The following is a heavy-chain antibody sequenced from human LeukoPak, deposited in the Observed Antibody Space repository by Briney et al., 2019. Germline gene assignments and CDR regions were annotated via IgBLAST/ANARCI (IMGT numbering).Heavy chain of an antibody. J-gene: IGHJ5*02. D-gene: IGHD3-22*01. V-gene: IGHV4-34*12. CDR2: IIHSGST. CDR1: GGSFSGYY. CDR3: ARQFYYDSSGHNWFDP. Sequence: SETLSLTCAVYGGSFSGYYWSWIRQPPGKGLEWIGEIIHSGSTNYNPSLKSRVTVSVDTSKNQFSLKLSSVTAADTAVYYCARQFYYDSSGHNWFDPWGQGTLVTVSS.